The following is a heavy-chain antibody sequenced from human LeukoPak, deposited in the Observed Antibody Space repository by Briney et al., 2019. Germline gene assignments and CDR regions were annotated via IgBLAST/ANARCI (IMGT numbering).Heavy chain of an antibody. CDR3: ARWDGSSHFDH. J-gene: IGHJ4*02. CDR1: GYSFSTYW. Sequence: GESLKISCQGSGYSFSTYWIGWVRQMPGKGLECMGVMYSGDSDSRLSPAFQGHVTMSADQSFSTAYLQWSSLKASDTAIYYCARWDGSSHFDHWGPGTLVTVSS. V-gene: IGHV5-51*01. CDR2: MYSGDSDS. D-gene: IGHD3-10*01.